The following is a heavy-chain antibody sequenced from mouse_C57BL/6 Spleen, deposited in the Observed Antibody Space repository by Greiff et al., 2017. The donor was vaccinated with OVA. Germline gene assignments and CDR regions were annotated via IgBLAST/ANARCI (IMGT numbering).Heavy chain of an antibody. Sequence: VQVVESGGGLVKPGGSLKLSCAASGFTFSSYAMSWVRQTPEKRLEWVATISDGGSYTYYPDNVKGRFTISRDNAKNNLYLQMSHLKSEDTAMYYCARDDDYDRRWYFDVWGTGTTVTVSS. CDR1: GFTFSSYA. J-gene: IGHJ1*03. V-gene: IGHV5-4*01. D-gene: IGHD2-4*01. CDR2: ISDGGSYT. CDR3: ARDDDYDRRWYFDV.